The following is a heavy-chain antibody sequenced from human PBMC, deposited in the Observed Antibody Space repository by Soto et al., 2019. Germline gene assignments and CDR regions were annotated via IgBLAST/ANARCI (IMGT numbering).Heavy chain of an antibody. CDR3: VRLVGNSWLDH. V-gene: IGHV6-1*01. CDR1: GDSVSSNSAV. CDR2: TYYRSQWHY. D-gene: IGHD3-9*01. Sequence: SQTLSLTCAISGDSVSSNSAVWNWIRQSPSRGLEWLGRTYYRSQWHYEYAVFVQNRISIDPDTSKNHFSLQLNSVTPEDTAVYYCVRLVGNSWLDHWGQGTLVTVSS. J-gene: IGHJ4*02.